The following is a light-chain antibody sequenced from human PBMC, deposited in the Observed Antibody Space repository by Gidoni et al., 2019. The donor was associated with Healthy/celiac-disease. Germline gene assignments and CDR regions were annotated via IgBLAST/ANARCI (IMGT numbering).Light chain of an antibody. CDR3: SSYTSSSTPYV. V-gene: IGLV2-14*01. CDR1: SSDVGGYNY. J-gene: IGLJ1*01. Sequence: QSALTQPASVSGSPGQSITISCTCTSSDVGGYNYVSWYQQHPGKAPKLMIYEVSNRPSGVSNRFSGSKSGNTASLTISGLQAEDEADYYCSSYTSSSTPYVFGTGTKVTVL. CDR2: EVS.